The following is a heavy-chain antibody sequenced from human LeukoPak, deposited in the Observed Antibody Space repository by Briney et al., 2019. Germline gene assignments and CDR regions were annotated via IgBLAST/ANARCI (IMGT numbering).Heavy chain of an antibody. CDR3: ARGDLRYFDWFKTTNWFDP. V-gene: IGHV4-34*01. CDR1: GGSFSGYY. D-gene: IGHD3-9*01. J-gene: IGHJ5*02. CDR2: INHSGST. Sequence: SETLSLTCAVYGGSFSGYYWSWIRQPPGKGLEWIGEINHSGSTNYNPSLKSRVTTSVDTSKNQFSLKLSSVTAADTAVYYCARGDLRYFDWFKTTNWFDPWGQGTLVTVSS.